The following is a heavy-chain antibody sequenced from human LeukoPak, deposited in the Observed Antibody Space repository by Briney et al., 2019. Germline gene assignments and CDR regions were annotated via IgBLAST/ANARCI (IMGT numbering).Heavy chain of an antibody. Sequence: PSETLSLTCAVYGGSFSGYYWSWIRQPPGKGLEWIGEINHSGSTNYNPSLKSRVTISVDTSKNQFSLKLSSVTAADTAVYYCARGPLIAAAGMGNGTYWFDPWGQGTPVSVSS. CDR2: INHSGST. J-gene: IGHJ5*02. CDR1: GGSFSGYY. D-gene: IGHD6-13*01. CDR3: ARGPLIAAAGMGNGTYWFDP. V-gene: IGHV4-34*01.